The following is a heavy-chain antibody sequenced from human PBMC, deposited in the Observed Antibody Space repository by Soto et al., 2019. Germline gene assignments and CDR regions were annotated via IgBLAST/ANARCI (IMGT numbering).Heavy chain of an antibody. CDR2: IYYSGST. CDR1: GGSISSGGYY. D-gene: IGHD5-18*01. Sequence: SETLSLTCTVSGGSISSGGYYWSWIRQHPGKGLEWIGYIYYSGSTYYNPSLKSRVTISVDTSKNQFSLKLSSVTTADTAVYYCARAGDTAMELDYWGQGTLVTVSS. CDR3: ARAGDTAMELDY. J-gene: IGHJ4*02. V-gene: IGHV4-31*03.